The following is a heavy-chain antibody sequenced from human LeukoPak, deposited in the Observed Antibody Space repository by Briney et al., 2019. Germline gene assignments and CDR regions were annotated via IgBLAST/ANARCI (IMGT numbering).Heavy chain of an antibody. CDR3: ARDNGWYYYMDV. CDR2: INPNSGGT. D-gene: IGHD4-17*01. Sequence: ASVKVSCKASGYTFTGYYMHWVRQAPGQGLEWMGWINPNSGGTNYAQKFQGRVTMTRDTSISTAYMELSRLRSDDTAVYYCARDNGWYYYMDVWGKGTTVTISS. J-gene: IGHJ6*03. CDR1: GYTFTGYY. V-gene: IGHV1-2*02.